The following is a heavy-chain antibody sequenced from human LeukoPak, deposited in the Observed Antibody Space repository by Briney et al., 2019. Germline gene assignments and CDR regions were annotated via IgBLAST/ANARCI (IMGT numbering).Heavy chain of an antibody. V-gene: IGHV3-11*01. CDR3: ARGGYCSGGSCYPTGALDY. CDR2: ISSSGRSV. CDR1: RFTFSDFY. Sequence: GGSLRLSCAASRFTFSDFYMSWIRQAPGKGLEWVSYISSSGRSVYYADSVKGRFTISRDNAKNSLYLQMNSLRVEDTAVYYCARGGYCSGGSCYPTGALDYWGQGTLVTVSS. D-gene: IGHD2-15*01. J-gene: IGHJ4*02.